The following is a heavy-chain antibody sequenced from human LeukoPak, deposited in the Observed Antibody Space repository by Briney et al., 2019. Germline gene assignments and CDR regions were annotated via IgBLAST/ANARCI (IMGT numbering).Heavy chain of an antibody. V-gene: IGHV5-51*01. CDR2: IYPGDSDT. J-gene: IGHJ1*01. CDR3: ARQDCGGDCWAGVDFQH. CDR1: GYSFTSYW. D-gene: IGHD2-21*02. Sequence: PGESLQISFKGSGYSFTSYWISWVRPMPGKGLEWMGIIYPGDSDTRYSPSFQGQVTISADKSISTAYLQWSSLKASDTAMYYCARQDCGGDCWAGVDFQHWGQGTQVTVSS.